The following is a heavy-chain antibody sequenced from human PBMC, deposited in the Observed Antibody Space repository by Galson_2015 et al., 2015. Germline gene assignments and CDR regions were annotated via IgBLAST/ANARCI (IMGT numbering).Heavy chain of an antibody. CDR1: GFIFNNYA. Sequence: SLRLSCAASGFIFNNYAMTWVRQAPGKGLECVSTISGSDGSTFYADSVKGRFTISRDHSKDTLYLQMNSLTAEDTAVYYCAKDLSVGRVAAAGPFDYWGQGTLVTVSS. J-gene: IGHJ4*02. D-gene: IGHD6-13*01. V-gene: IGHV3-23*01. CDR2: ISGSDGST. CDR3: AKDLSVGRVAAAGPFDY.